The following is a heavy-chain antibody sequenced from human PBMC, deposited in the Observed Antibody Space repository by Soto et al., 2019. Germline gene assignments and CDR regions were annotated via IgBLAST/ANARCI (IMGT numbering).Heavy chain of an antibody. V-gene: IGHV4-38-2*02. CDR3: ARDSRTGCSSINCYML. D-gene: IGHD2-15*01. J-gene: IGHJ4*02. CDR2: IYHSGST. CDR1: GYSISSGYY. Sequence: SETLSLTCAVSGYSISSGYYWGWIRQPPGKGLEWIGSIYHSGSTYYNPSLKSRVTISVDTSKNQFSLKLSSVTAADTAVYYCARDSRTGCSSINCYMLWGQGTLVTVSS.